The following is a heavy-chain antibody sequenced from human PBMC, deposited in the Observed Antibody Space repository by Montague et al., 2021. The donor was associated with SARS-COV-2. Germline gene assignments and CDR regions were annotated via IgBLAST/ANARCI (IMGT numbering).Heavy chain of an antibody. Sequence: SLRLSCAASGFTFSTYWMSWVRQAPGKGLEWVADMKQDGSEKYYVDSVKDRFTISRDNAKSLLYLEMNSLRAEDTAVYYCARDEGSHSIYYYDSSGYYVYWGQGTPVTVSS. V-gene: IGHV3-7*03. J-gene: IGHJ4*02. D-gene: IGHD3-22*01. CDR2: MKQDGSEK. CDR3: ARDEGSHSIYYYDSSGYYVY. CDR1: GFTFSTYW.